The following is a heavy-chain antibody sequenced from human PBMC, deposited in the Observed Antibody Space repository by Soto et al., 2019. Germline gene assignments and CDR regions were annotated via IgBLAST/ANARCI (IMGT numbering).Heavy chain of an antibody. Sequence: QVQLVQSGAEVKKPGSSVKVSCKASGATLRSFAIAWVRQTPGHGLEWMGGIIPMYGATTYAQKFQGRLTITADDSTTTAYMDLTSLTSEDTGVYDCATDMSWFDPWGQGTLVTVSS. CDR2: IIPMYGAT. D-gene: IGHD3-16*01. CDR1: GATLRSFA. J-gene: IGHJ5*02. CDR3: ATDMSWFDP. V-gene: IGHV1-69*01.